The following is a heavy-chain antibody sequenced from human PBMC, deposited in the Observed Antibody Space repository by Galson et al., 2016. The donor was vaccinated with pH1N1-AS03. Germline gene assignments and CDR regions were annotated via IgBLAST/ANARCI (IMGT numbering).Heavy chain of an antibody. J-gene: IGHJ3*02. D-gene: IGHD3-10*01. V-gene: IGHV1-69*06. CDR3: ARGGGCNEGYGGAGFDI. Sequence: SVKVSCKASGVTFRNYVISWVRQAPGQGLEWVGGIIAIFGTPKHAQKFQGRVTITADKSTSTAYMELSSLRSEDTAVYYCARGGGCNEGYGGAGFDIWGHGITVTVSS. CDR2: IIAIFGTP. CDR1: GVTFRNYV.